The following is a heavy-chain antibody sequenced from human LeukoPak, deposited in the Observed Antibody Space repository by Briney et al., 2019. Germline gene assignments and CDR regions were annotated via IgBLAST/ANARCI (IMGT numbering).Heavy chain of an antibody. J-gene: IGHJ4*02. CDR3: AKVGHIVATICYFDY. CDR2: ISGSGGST. V-gene: IGHV3-23*01. D-gene: IGHD5-12*01. Sequence: GGSLRLSCAASGFTFSSYAMSWVRQAPGKALEGVSAISGSGGSTYYADSVKGRFTISRDNSKNTLYLQMNSLRAEDTAVYYCAKVGHIVATICYFDYWGQGTLVTVSS. CDR1: GFTFSSYA.